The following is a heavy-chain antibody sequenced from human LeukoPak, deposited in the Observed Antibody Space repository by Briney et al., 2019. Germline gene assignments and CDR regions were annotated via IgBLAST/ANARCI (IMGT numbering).Heavy chain of an antibody. D-gene: IGHD3-16*01. J-gene: IGHJ5*02. Sequence: PSETLSLTCAVYGGSLSGYYWSWIRQPPGKGLEWIGQINHSGSANYNPSLESRVTISVDTPKNQFSLKLNSVTAADTAVYYCARHYGPWGQGTLVTVSS. CDR3: ARHYGP. V-gene: IGHV4-34*01. CDR2: INHSGSA. CDR1: GGSLSGYY.